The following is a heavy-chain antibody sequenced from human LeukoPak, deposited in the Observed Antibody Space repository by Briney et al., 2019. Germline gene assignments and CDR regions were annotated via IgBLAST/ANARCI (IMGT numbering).Heavy chain of an antibody. Sequence: ASVKVSCKASGYTFMSYDINWVRQATGQGLEWMGWMNPNSGNKGHAQKFQGRVTITADESTSTAYMELSSLRSEDTAVYYCARGGLRRLSDYSNYFDYWGQGTLVTVSS. CDR2: MNPNSGNK. J-gene: IGHJ4*02. V-gene: IGHV1-8*03. CDR1: GYTFMSYD. D-gene: IGHD4-11*01. CDR3: ARGGLRRLSDYSNYFDY.